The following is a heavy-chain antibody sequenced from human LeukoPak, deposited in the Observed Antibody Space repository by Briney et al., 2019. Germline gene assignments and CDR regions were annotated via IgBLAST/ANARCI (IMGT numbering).Heavy chain of an antibody. Sequence: ASVKVSCKASGYTFIGNYMHWVRQAPGQRLEWMGWINPNRGGKNYAQKFQGRVTMTRDTSISTAYMELSRLKSDDTAVYYCARAAHYYYYLDVWGKGTTVTVS. J-gene: IGHJ6*03. CDR3: ARAAHYYYYLDV. V-gene: IGHV1-2*02. CDR2: INPNRGGK. CDR1: GYTFIGNY.